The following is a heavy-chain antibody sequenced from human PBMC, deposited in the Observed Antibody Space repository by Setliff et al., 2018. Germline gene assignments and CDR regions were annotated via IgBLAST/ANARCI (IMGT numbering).Heavy chain of an antibody. CDR2: TSPIFGTT. CDR1: GGTFSNYG. J-gene: IGHJ6*03. D-gene: IGHD5-18*01. CDR3: VREGVDTRSSTDYRYYMDV. V-gene: IGHV1-69*05. Sequence: SVKVSCKASGGTFSNYGISWVRQAPGQGLEWMGGTSPIFGTTDYAQKFQGRVTIITDDYTSTAFMQLSSLTSEDPAVYYCVREGVDTRSSTDYRYYMDVWGKGTTVTVSS.